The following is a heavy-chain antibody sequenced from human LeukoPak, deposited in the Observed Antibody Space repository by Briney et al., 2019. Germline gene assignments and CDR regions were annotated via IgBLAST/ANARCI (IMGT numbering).Heavy chain of an antibody. Sequence: PGESLKISCKGSGYSFTSYWIGWGRQMPGKGLEWMGIIYPGDSDTTYSPSFQGQVTISADKSISTAYLQWSSLKASDTAMYYCARQDDLYGTSIDYWGQGTLVTVSS. J-gene: IGHJ4*02. V-gene: IGHV5-51*01. CDR3: ARQDDLYGTSIDY. CDR2: IYPGDSDT. CDR1: GYSFTSYW. D-gene: IGHD2-2*01.